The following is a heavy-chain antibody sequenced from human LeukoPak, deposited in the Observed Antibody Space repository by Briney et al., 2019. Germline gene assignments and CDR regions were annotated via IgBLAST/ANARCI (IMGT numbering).Heavy chain of an antibody. CDR3: AKDASWSFDY. CDR1: GFTFSNYG. CDR2: IRHDGSDK. Sequence: PGGSLRLFCAASGFTFSNYGMHWVRQAPGKGLEWVAFIRHDGSDKHYAESVKGRFTISRDNSKNTLYLQMDSLRGEDTAVYYCAKDASWSFDYWGQGTLVTVSS. J-gene: IGHJ4*02. V-gene: IGHV3-30*02. D-gene: IGHD6-13*01.